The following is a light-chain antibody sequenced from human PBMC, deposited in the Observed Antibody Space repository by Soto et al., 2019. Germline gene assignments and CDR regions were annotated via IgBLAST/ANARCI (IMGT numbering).Light chain of an antibody. V-gene: IGKV1-5*03. CDR2: KAS. CDR3: QQYNGYPYT. J-gene: IGKJ2*01. CDR1: QSISSW. Sequence: DIQMTQSPSTLSASVGDRVTITCRASQSISSWLAWYQQKPGKPPILLIYKASSLESGVPSRFSGSRSGTEFTLTIRSLQPDDFATYYCQQYNGYPYTFGQGTKLEIK.